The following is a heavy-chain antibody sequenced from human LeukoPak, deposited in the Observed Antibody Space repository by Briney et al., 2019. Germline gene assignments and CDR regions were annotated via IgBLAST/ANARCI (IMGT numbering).Heavy chain of an antibody. J-gene: IGHJ5*02. D-gene: IGHD3-22*01. CDR2: ISAYNGNT. CDR1: GYTFARFG. V-gene: IGHV1-18*01. CDR3: ARGGGDPDMSVVAIKTGLPFDP. Sequence: ASVKVSCKGSGYTFARFGISWVRQAPGQGLEWMGWISAYNGNTKYAQKFQGRVTMTTDTSTSTAYMELRSLRSDDTAVYYCARGGGDPDMSVVAIKTGLPFDPWGQGTLVTVSS.